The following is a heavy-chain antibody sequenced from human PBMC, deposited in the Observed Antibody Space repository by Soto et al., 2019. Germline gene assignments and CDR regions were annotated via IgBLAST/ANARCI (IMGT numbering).Heavy chain of an antibody. CDR1: GFTFSSYA. CDR2: ISGSGGST. Sequence: GGALRLSCAASGFTFSSYAMSWVRKGPGKGLEWVSAISGSGGSTYYADSVTGRCTISRDNSKNTLYLQMNSLRAEDTAVYYCAKERSAGRVAAFDIWGQGTMVPVS. CDR3: AKERSAGRVAAFDI. D-gene: IGHD6-13*01. J-gene: IGHJ3*02. V-gene: IGHV3-23*01.